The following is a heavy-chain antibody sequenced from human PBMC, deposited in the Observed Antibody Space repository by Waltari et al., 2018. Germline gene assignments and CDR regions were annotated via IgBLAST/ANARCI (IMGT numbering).Heavy chain of an antibody. CDR3: ARDMEIYTNYAAY. CDR2: MNEDESEK. Sequence: EVQLVESGGGLVQPGGSLRLSCVASGLTFSRHWMSWLRQAPGKGLGWVANMNEDESEKFYADSVKGRFTISRDNAKNSLYLQMNSLRVEDTAYYYCARDMEIYTNYAAYWGQGTLVTVSS. D-gene: IGHD4-4*01. J-gene: IGHJ4*02. V-gene: IGHV3-7*01. CDR1: GLTFSRHW.